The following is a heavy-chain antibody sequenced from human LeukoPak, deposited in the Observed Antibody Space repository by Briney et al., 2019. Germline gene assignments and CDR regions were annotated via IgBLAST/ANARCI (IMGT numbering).Heavy chain of an antibody. D-gene: IGHD3-10*01. CDR1: GFTFSSYA. V-gene: IGHV3-23*01. J-gene: IGHJ4*02. CDR2: ISGSGGST. Sequence: GGSLRLFCAASGFTFSSYAMSWVRQAPGKGLEWVSAISGSGGSTYYADSVKGRFTISRDNSKNTLYLQMNSLRAEDTAVYYCAKWAFRGVIISPLGYWGQGTLVTVSS. CDR3: AKWAFRGVIISPLGY.